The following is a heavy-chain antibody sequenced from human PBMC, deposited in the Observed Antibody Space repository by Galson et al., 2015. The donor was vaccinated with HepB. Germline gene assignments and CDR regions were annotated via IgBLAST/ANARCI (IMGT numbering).Heavy chain of an antibody. CDR3: ARGDLVGIDY. CDR2: ISSSSSTI. Sequence: SLRLSCAASGFTFSSYSMNWVRQAPGKGLEWVSYISSSSSTIYYADSVKGRFTISRDNAKNSLYLQMNSLRAEDTAVYYCARGDLVGIDYWGQGTLVTVS. V-gene: IGHV3-48*01. J-gene: IGHJ4*02. CDR1: GFTFSSYS. D-gene: IGHD2-15*01.